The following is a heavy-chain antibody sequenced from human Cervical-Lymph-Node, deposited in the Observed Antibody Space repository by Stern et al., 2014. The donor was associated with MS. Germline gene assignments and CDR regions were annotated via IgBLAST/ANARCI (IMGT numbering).Heavy chain of an antibody. D-gene: IGHD6-13*01. Sequence: QVQLVQSGAEVKKPGSSVKVSCKASGGTFSSYAISWVRQATGQGLEWMGGIIPIFGTANYAQKFQGRVTITADESTSTAYMELSSLRSEDTAVYYCARGGGEQLVPDYPRFDYWGQGTLVTVSS. CDR3: ARGGGEQLVPDYPRFDY. CDR1: GGTFSSYA. CDR2: IIPIFGTA. J-gene: IGHJ4*02. V-gene: IGHV1-69*01.